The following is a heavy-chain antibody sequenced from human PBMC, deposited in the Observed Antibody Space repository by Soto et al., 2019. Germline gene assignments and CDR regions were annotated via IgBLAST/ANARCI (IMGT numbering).Heavy chain of an antibody. D-gene: IGHD2-15*01. CDR3: ARDEGCGGGSCYSIWRY. Sequence: EVQLVESGGGLVQPGGSLRLSCAASGFSFGSYWISWVRQAPGKGLEWVANIKEDGSEKYYVDSVKGRFTISRDNAKNSLYLQMNSLRVEDTAVYYCARDEGCGGGSCYSIWRYWGQGTLVTVSP. J-gene: IGHJ4*02. CDR1: GFSFGSYW. CDR2: IKEDGSEK. V-gene: IGHV3-7*01.